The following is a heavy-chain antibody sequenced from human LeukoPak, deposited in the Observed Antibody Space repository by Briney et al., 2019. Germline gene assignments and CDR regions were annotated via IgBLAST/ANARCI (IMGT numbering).Heavy chain of an antibody. Sequence: GRSLRLSCAASGFTFSSYEMNWVRHAPGKGLEWVSYVSSSGSTIYYAESVKGRFTISRDNAKNSLHLQMNSLRAEDTAVYHCARGGYSSSSYHFHYWGQGTLVTVSS. J-gene: IGHJ4*02. CDR1: GFTFSSYE. CDR2: VSSSGSTI. D-gene: IGHD6-13*01. CDR3: ARGGYSSSSYHFHY. V-gene: IGHV3-48*03.